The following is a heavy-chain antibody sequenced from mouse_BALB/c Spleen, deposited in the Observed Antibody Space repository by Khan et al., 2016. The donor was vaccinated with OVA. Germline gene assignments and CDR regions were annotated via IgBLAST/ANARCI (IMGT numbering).Heavy chain of an antibody. D-gene: IGHD1-1*01. V-gene: IGHV3-2*02. Sequence: VQLQQSGPGLVKPSQSLSLTCTVTGYSITSNYAWNWIRQFPGNKLEWMGYISYSGSTTYNPSLKSRISITRDTSKNPFFLQLNSVTTEDTATYYGARGNYYGYAMDYWGQGTSVTVSS. CDR3: ARGNYYGYAMDY. CDR2: ISYSGST. CDR1: GYSITSNYA. J-gene: IGHJ4*01.